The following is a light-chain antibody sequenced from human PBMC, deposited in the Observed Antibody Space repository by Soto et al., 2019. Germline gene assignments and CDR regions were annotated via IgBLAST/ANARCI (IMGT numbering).Light chain of an antibody. CDR3: QQFGSSLYT. Sequence: EIVLTQSPGTLSLSPEERATLSCRASQSVSSSYLAWYQQKPGQAPRLLIYGASRRATGIPDRFSGSGSGTDFTLTISRLEPEDFAVYYCQQFGSSLYTFGQGTRL. CDR2: GAS. V-gene: IGKV3-20*01. CDR1: QSVSSSY. J-gene: IGKJ2*01.